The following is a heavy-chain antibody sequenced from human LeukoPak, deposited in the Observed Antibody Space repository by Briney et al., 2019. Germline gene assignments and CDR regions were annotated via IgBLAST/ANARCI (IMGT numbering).Heavy chain of an antibody. D-gene: IGHD6-13*01. CDR2: INPNSGGT. CDR1: GYTFTGYY. CDR3: ARDKWSIAAAGTLVY. V-gene: IGHV1-2*02. Sequence: GASVKVSCKASGYTFTGYYMHWVRQAPGQGLEWMGWINPNSGGTNYAQKFQGRVTMTRDMSTSTVYMELSSLRSEDTAVYYCARDKWSIAAAGTLVYWGQGTLVTVSS. J-gene: IGHJ4*02.